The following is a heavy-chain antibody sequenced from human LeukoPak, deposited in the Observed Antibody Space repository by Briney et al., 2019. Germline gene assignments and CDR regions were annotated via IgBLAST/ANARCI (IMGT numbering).Heavy chain of an antibody. CDR1: GGTFSSYA. Sequence: SVKVSCKASGGTFSSYAISWVRQAPGQGLEWMGGIIPIFGTANYAQKFQGRVTITTDEPTSTAYMELSSLRSEDTAVYYCARARYGSGTFDYWGQGTLVTVSS. J-gene: IGHJ4*02. D-gene: IGHD3-10*01. CDR2: IIPIFGTA. CDR3: ARARYGSGTFDY. V-gene: IGHV1-69*05.